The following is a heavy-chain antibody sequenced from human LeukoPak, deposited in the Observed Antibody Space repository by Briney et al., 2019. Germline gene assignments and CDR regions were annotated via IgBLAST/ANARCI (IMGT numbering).Heavy chain of an antibody. J-gene: IGHJ5*02. CDR2: ISAYNGNT. Sequence: ASVKVSCKASGYTFTSYGISWVRQAPGQGLEWMGWISAYNGNTNYAQKLQGRVTMTTDTSTSTAYMELRSLRSDDTAVYYCARAVGPRGQSWFDPWGQGTLVTVSS. CDR3: ARAVGPRGQSWFDP. V-gene: IGHV1-18*01. D-gene: IGHD3-10*01. CDR1: GYTFTSYG.